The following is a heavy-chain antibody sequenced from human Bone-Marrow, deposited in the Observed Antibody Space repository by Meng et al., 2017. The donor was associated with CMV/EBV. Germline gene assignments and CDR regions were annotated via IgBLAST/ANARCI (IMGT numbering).Heavy chain of an antibody. J-gene: IGHJ4*02. V-gene: IGHV1-69*01. CDR3: ASPVYYYDSSGYPLAY. CDR2: FIPIFGTA. D-gene: IGHD3-22*01. CDR1: GPFSSYA. Sequence: GPFSSYAISCVRQAPGQGLEWMGGFIPIFGTANYAQKFQGRVTITADESTSTAYMELSSLRSEDTAVYYCASPVYYYDSSGYPLAYWGQGTLVTVSS.